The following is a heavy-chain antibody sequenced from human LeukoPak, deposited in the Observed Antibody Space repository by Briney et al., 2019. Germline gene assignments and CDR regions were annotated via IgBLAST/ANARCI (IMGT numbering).Heavy chain of an antibody. CDR1: GGSISSSSYY. Sequence: SETLSLTCTVSGGSISSSSYYWGWIRQPPGKGLEWIGSIYYSGSTYHNPSLKSRVTISVDTSKNQFSLKLSSVTAADTAVYYCARSVLYYYDSSGYPTDYWGQGTLVTVSS. CDR2: IYYSGST. CDR3: ARSVLYYYDSSGYPTDY. J-gene: IGHJ4*02. D-gene: IGHD3-22*01. V-gene: IGHV4-39*01.